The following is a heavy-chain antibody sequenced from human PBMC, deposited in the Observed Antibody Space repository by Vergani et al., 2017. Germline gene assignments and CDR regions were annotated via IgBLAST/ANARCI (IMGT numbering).Heavy chain of an antibody. CDR1: GYSISSGYY. CDR2: IYHSGST. CDR3: ARIYGSSWNEHDAFDF. D-gene: IGHD6-13*01. J-gene: IGHJ3*01. Sequence: QVQLQESGPGLVKPSETLSLTCTVSGYSISSGYYWGWIRQPPGKGLEWIGSIYHSGSTYYNPSLKSRVTISVDTSKNQFSLKLSSVTAADTAVYYCARIYGSSWNEHDAFDFWGQGTMVTVSS. V-gene: IGHV4-38-2*02.